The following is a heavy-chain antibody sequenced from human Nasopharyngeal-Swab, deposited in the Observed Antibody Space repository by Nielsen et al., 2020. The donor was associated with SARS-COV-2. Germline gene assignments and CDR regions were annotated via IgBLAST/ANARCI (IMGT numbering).Heavy chain of an antibody. CDR3: ARGGQDNALDV. D-gene: IGHD1-1*01. Sequence: SETLSLTCTYKGASFTDIFWNWVRQPPGKGLEWIGEVSHSGTATYNPSLTGRVTISLDTAWSQFSLRLSSLSDADTAVYFCARGGQDNALDVWDQGTKVAVSS. V-gene: IGHV4-34*01. CDR1: GASFTDIF. CDR2: VSHSGTA. J-gene: IGHJ6*02.